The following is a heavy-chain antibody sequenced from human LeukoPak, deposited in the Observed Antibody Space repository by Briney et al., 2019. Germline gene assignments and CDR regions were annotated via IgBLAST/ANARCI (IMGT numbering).Heavy chain of an antibody. CDR1: GHTLTGYY. CDR3: ARDGAVTGSYNWFDP. CDR2: INGNTGDT. Sequence: ASVKVSCKASGHTLTGYYMHWVRQAPGQGLEWMGWINGNTGDTRYAEKFQGRVTMTRDTSINTAYMELRSLTSDDSAVYYCARDGAVTGSYNWFDPWGQGTLVTVSS. V-gene: IGHV1-2*02. J-gene: IGHJ5*02. D-gene: IGHD6-19*01.